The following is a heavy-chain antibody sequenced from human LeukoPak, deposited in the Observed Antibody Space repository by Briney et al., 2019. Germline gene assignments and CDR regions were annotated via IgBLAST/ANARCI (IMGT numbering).Heavy chain of an antibody. CDR1: GFTFSRYW. CDR3: ARGGTYDI. J-gene: IGHJ3*02. V-gene: IGHV3-7*01. Sequence: GGSLRLSCAASGFTFSRYWMTWFRQAPGKGLEWVANIKEDGGEKYYVASVRGRFTISRDNAKSSLFLQMNSLRAEDTAVYYCARGGTYDIWGQGTRVTVSS. CDR2: IKEDGGEK.